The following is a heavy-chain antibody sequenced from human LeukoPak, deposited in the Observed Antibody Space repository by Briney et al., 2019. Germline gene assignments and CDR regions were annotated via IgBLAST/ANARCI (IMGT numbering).Heavy chain of an antibody. CDR3: ARGPLSSSWFSYNWFDP. CDR1: GGSISSGYYS. J-gene: IGHJ5*02. CDR2: MHHSGST. D-gene: IGHD6-13*01. Sequence: SQTLSLTCAVPGGSISSGYYSWSWIRQPPGKGLEWIGNMHHSGSTYYNPSLKSRVTISLDKSKNQFSLKLSSVTAADTAVYYCARGPLSSSWFSYNWFDPWGQGTLVTVSS. V-gene: IGHV4-30-2*01.